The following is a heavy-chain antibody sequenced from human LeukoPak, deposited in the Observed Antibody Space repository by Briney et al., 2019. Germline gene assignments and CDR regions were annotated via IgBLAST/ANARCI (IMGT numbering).Heavy chain of an antibody. Sequence: PSETLSLTCAVYGGSFSGYYWSWIRQPPGKGLEWIGEINHSGSTNYNPSLKSRVTISVDTSKNQFSLKLSSVTAADTAVYYCARGGYKDFWGQGTLVTVSS. CDR3: ARGGYKDF. CDR1: GGSFSGYY. V-gene: IGHV4-34*01. D-gene: IGHD3-10*01. CDR2: INHSGST. J-gene: IGHJ4*02.